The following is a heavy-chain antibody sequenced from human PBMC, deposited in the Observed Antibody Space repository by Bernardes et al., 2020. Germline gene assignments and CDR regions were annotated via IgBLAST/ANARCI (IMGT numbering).Heavy chain of an antibody. V-gene: IGHV3-53*01. D-gene: IGHD3-10*01. J-gene: IGHJ6*03. CDR2: IYSGGST. CDR1: GFTVSSNY. CDR3: ARVSITMVRGDHHWVNYYYYYYMDV. Sequence: GGSLRLSCAASGFTVSSNYMSWVRQAPGKGLEWVSVIYSGGSTYYADSVKGRFTISRDNSKNTLYLQMNSLRAEDTAVYYCARVSITMVRGDHHWVNYYYYYYMDVWGKGTTVTVSS.